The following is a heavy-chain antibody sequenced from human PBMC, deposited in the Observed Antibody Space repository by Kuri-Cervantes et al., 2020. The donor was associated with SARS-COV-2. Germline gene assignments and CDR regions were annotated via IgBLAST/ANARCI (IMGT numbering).Heavy chain of an antibody. V-gene: IGHV4-34*09. CDR1: GGSFSGYY. J-gene: IGHJ5*02. CDR3: ARQPLDQVLWVGAYWFDP. Sequence: TLSLTCAVYGGSFSGYYWSWIRQPPGKGLEWIGSIYHTGSTPSNPSLKSRVTISVDTSKNQFSLKLSSVTAADTAIYYCARQPLDQVLWVGAYWFDPWGQGTLVTVSS. CDR2: IYHTGST. D-gene: IGHD3-10*01.